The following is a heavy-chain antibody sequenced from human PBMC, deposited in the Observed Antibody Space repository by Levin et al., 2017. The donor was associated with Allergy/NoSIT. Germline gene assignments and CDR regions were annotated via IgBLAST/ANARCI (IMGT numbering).Heavy chain of an antibody. CDR2: INPNSGGT. CDR1: GYTFTGYY. V-gene: IGHV1-2*06. Sequence: ASVKVSCKASGYTFTGYYMHWVRQAPGQGLEWMGRINPNSGGTNYAQKFQGRVTMTRDTSISTAYMELSRLRSDDTAVYYCARARYDFWSGLGAFDIWGQGTMVTVSS. D-gene: IGHD3-3*01. CDR3: ARARYDFWSGLGAFDI. J-gene: IGHJ3*02.